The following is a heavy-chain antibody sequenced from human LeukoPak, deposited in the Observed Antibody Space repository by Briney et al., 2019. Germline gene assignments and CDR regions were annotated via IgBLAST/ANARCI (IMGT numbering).Heavy chain of an antibody. V-gene: IGHV4-34*01. CDR2: INHSGST. CDR3: ARSYQLLMYNWFDP. Sequence: SETLSLTCAVYGGSFSGYYWSWIRQPPGKGLEWIGEINHSGSTNYNPSLKSRVTISVDTSKNQFSLKLSSVTAADTAVYYCARSYQLLMYNWFDPWGQGTLVTASS. J-gene: IGHJ5*02. D-gene: IGHD2-2*01. CDR1: GGSFSGYY.